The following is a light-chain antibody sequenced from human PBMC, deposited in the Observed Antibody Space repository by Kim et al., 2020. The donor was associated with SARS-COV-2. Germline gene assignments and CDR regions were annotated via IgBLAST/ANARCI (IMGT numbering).Light chain of an antibody. CDR3: QKYNGAPRT. CDR2: AAS. CDR1: QGISSD. J-gene: IGKJ1*01. Sequence: IQLTQSPSSLSASVGDRVTITCRASQGISSDLAWYQQKPGKAPKLLIYAASALQGGVPSRFSGSGSGTDYSLTVSSLQPEDFATYYCQKYNGAPRTFGQGTKVDIK. V-gene: IGKV1-9*01.